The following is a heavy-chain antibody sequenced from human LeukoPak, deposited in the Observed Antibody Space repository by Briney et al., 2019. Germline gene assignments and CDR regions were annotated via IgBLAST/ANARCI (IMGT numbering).Heavy chain of an antibody. V-gene: IGHV4-4*09. CDR1: GGSIRGFY. CDR3: ARMYSSSSSFDY. Sequence: SETLSLTCTVSGGSIRGFYWSWIRQPPGKGLEWIGYIYSSGSTNYNPSLKSRVTISVDASKNQFSLKLSSVTAADTAVYYCARMYSSSSSFDYWGQGTLVTVSS. CDR2: IYSSGST. J-gene: IGHJ4*02. D-gene: IGHD6-6*01.